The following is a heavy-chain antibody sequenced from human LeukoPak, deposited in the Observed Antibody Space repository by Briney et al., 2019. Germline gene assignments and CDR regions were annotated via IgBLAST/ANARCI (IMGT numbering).Heavy chain of an antibody. Sequence: SETLSLTCAVYGGSLSGYYWSWIRQPPGKGLEWIGEINHSGSTNYNPSLKSRVTISVDTSKNQFSLELSSVTAADTAVYYCARGRSRGYFDYWGQGTLVTVSS. V-gene: IGHV4-34*01. J-gene: IGHJ4*02. CDR2: INHSGST. CDR3: ARGRSRGYFDY. D-gene: IGHD6-13*01. CDR1: GGSLSGYY.